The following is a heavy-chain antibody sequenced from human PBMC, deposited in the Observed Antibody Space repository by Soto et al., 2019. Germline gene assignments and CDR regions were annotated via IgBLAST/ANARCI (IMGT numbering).Heavy chain of an antibody. D-gene: IGHD3-22*01. CDR2: ISAYNGNT. Sequence: ASVKVSCKASGYTFTSYGISWVRQAPGQGLEWMGWISAYNGNTNYAQKLQGRVTMTTDTSTSTAYMELRSLRSDDTAVYYCARDRIWYYYDSSGYVDAFDIWGQGTMVTVSS. V-gene: IGHV1-18*01. CDR1: GYTFTSYG. J-gene: IGHJ3*02. CDR3: ARDRIWYYYDSSGYVDAFDI.